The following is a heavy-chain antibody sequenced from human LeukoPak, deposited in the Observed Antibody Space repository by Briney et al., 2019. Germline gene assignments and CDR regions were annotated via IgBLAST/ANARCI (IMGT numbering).Heavy chain of an antibody. V-gene: IGHV4-59*13. CDR2: NYYSCDT. CDR1: GGSISCYY. Sequence: SEPRSLTCSVSGGSISCYYWSWIRQPPGGILERIGYNYYSCDTTYTPSLKSRVTISVDTSKNPFSLKLSSVTAADTAVYYCARGGDPAAGHFDYWGQGTLVTVSS. CDR3: ARGGDPAAGHFDY. J-gene: IGHJ4*02. D-gene: IGHD6-13*01.